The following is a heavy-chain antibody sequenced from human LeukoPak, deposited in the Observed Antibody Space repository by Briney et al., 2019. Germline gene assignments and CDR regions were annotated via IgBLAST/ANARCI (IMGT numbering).Heavy chain of an antibody. D-gene: IGHD3-16*02. J-gene: IGHJ5*02. CDR3: ARDDLRYETYYDYVWGSYRTHNWFDP. V-gene: IGHV6-1*01. CDR2: TYYRSKWYN. CDR1: GDSVSSNSAA. Sequence: SQTLSLTCAISGDSVSSNSAAWNWIRQSPSRGLEWLGRTYYRSKWYNDYAVSVKSRITINPDTSKNQFSLQLNSATPEDTAVYYCARDDLRYETYYDYVWGSYRTHNWFDPWGQGTLVTVSS.